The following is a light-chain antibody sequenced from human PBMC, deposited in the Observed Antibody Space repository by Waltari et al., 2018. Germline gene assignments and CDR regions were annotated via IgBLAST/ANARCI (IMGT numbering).Light chain of an antibody. V-gene: IGLV2-14*01. J-gene: IGLJ2*01. CDR2: EVS. CDR1: SSDIGGSTF. CDR3: ASYTSVSTLVV. Sequence: QSALTQPASVSGSPGQSITISCSGASSDIGGSTFVSWYQQHPDKAPKLMIYEVSKRPSGVSNRFSGTKSDNTASLTISGLQAEDEGDYYCASYTSVSTLVVFGGGTKLTVL.